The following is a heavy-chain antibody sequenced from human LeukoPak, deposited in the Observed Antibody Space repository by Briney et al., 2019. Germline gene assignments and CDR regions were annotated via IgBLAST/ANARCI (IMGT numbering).Heavy chain of an antibody. CDR3: ARDVYCSSTTCSYYFDY. D-gene: IGHD2-2*01. V-gene: IGHV1-46*01. Sequence: GASVKVSCKASGYTFTNYYMHWVRQAPGQGLEWLGLITPSGGSTWYAQKFQGRVTITADKSTSTAYMELSSLRSEDTAVYYCARDVYCSSTTCSYYFDYWGQGTLVTVSS. CDR1: GYTFTNYY. CDR2: ITPSGGST. J-gene: IGHJ4*02.